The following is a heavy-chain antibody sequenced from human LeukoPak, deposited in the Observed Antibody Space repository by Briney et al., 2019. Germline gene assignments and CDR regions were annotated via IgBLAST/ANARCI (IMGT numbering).Heavy chain of an antibody. D-gene: IGHD6-19*01. CDR3: ARYNSGWNDY. CDR1: GFTFSSSN. Sequence: PGGSLRLSCAASGFTFSSSNMNWVRQAPGKGLEWVSSISSTSSLIWYADSLKGRFTISRDNAKNSLYLQMDSLRAEDTAVYYCARYNSGWNDYWGQGTLVTVSS. J-gene: IGHJ4*02. V-gene: IGHV3-21*01. CDR2: ISSTSSLI.